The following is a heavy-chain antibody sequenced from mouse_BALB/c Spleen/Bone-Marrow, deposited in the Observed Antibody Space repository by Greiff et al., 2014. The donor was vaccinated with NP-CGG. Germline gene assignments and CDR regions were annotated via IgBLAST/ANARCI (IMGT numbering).Heavy chain of an antibody. CDR3: ARGNPLYAMDY. J-gene: IGHJ4*01. V-gene: IGHV1-7*01. D-gene: IGHD2-1*01. Sequence: LVESGAELAKPGASVKMSCKASGYTFTSYWMHWVKQRPGQGLEWIGYINPSTGYTDYNQKFNDEATLTADKSSSTAYMQLSSLTSKDSAVYYCARGNPLYAMDYWGQGTSVTVSS. CDR1: GYTFTSYW. CDR2: INPSTGYT.